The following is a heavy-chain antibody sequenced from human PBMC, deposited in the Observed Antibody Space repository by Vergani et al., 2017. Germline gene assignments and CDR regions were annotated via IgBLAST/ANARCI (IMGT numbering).Heavy chain of an antibody. CDR2: IYYSGST. J-gene: IGHJ5*02. CDR3: AREAGRNYYGSENWFDP. Sequence: QLQESGPGLVKPSATLSLTCSVSGGSISSYYWSWIRQPPGKGLEWIGYIYYSGSTNYNPSLKSRVTISVDTSKNQFSLKLSSVTAADTAVYYCAREAGRNYYGSENWFDPWGQGTLVTVSS. CDR1: GGSISSYY. D-gene: IGHD3-10*01. V-gene: IGHV4-59*01.